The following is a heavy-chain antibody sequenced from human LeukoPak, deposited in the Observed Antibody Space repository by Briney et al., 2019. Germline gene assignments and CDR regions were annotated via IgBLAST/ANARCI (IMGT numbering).Heavy chain of an antibody. Sequence: SVKVSCKASGYTFTSYYMHWVRQAPGQGLEWMGGIIPIFGTANYAQKFQGRVTITADESTSTAYMELSSLRSEDTAVYYCARALYYYDSSGYYYFDYWGQGTLVTVSS. J-gene: IGHJ4*02. V-gene: IGHV1-69*13. CDR3: ARALYYYDSSGYYYFDY. CDR2: IIPIFGTA. D-gene: IGHD3-22*01. CDR1: GYTFTSYY.